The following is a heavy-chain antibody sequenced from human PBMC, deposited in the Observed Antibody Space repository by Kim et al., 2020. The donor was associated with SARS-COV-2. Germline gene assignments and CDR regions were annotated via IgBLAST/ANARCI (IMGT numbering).Heavy chain of an antibody. Sequence: YTSGRTYYNPSLQSRVTMSVDMSKNQFSLKLSSVTAADTAVYYCASALGHWGQGTLVTVSS. V-gene: IGHV4-4*07. CDR3: ASALGH. CDR2: YTSGRT. D-gene: IGHD3-16*02. J-gene: IGHJ4*02.